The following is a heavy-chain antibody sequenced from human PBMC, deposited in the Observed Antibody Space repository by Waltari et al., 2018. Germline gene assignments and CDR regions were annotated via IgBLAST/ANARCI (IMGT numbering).Heavy chain of an antibody. J-gene: IGHJ3*02. V-gene: IGHV1-69*05. D-gene: IGHD3-10*01. CDR1: GGIFTNYD. Sequence: QVQLVQSGAEVKRPGSSVKVSCRASGGIFTNYDISWVRQAPGQGLEWMGGIIPIFGTANSAQKFQGRLTITSDESTSTAYMELSSLRPEDTAVYFCARDLGAMKVTSALEIWGQGTRVTVSS. CDR3: ARDLGAMKVTSALEI. CDR2: IIPIFGTA.